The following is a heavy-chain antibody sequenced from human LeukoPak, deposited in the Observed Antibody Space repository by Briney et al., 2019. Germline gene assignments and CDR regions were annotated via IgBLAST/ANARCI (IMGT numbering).Heavy chain of an antibody. J-gene: IGHJ4*02. V-gene: IGHV3-66*01. CDR3: TRDRIDYGDYVDY. Sequence: GGSLRLSCAATGIIVSNNYMSWVRQAPGKGLEWVSVIYSGGSTYYADSVEGRFTISRDNSKNTLYLQMNSLRAEDAAVYYCTRDRIDYGDYVDYWGQGTLVTVSS. D-gene: IGHD4-17*01. CDR1: GIIVSNNY. CDR2: IYSGGST.